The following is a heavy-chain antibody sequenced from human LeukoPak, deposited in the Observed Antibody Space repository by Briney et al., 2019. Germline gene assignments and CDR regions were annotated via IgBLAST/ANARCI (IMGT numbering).Heavy chain of an antibody. CDR2: INHSGST. V-gene: IGHV4-34*01. CDR1: GGSFSGYY. Sequence: SETLSLTCAVYGGSFSGYYWSWIRQPPGKGLEWIGEINHSGSTNYNASLKSRVTISVDTSKNQFSLKLSSVAAADTAVYYCARREMATNLGYWGQGTLVTVP. D-gene: IGHD5-24*01. J-gene: IGHJ4*02. CDR3: ARREMATNLGY.